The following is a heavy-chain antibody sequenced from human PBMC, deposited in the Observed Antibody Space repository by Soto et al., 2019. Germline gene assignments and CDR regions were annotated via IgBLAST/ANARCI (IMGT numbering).Heavy chain of an antibody. Sequence: QVQLVQSGAEVKKPGSSVKVSCKTSGDSFNNNGIGWVRQAPGHGLEWMGGVSPPFRTSNYARKFQGRISITADASTGTVNMELSSLTSEDTAQYYCARVLYYGSGSYSPYSMDVWGQGTTVTVSS. V-gene: IGHV1-69*01. D-gene: IGHD3-10*01. CDR3: ARVLYYGSGSYSPYSMDV. J-gene: IGHJ6*02. CDR2: VSPPFRTS. CDR1: GDSFNNNG.